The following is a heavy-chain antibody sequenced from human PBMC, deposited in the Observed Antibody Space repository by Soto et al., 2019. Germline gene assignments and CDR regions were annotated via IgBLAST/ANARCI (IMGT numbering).Heavy chain of an antibody. CDR2: VSFDGSEA. Sequence: PGGSLRLSCAASGFTFSSYAMHWVRQAPGKGLEWVAVVSFDGSEAYYGDSVKGRFTISRDNSKDTLYLQMNSLRTEDTATYYCARADKWLGNYYYYGLDVWGRGTTVTVSS. CDR3: ARADKWLGNYYYYGLDV. J-gene: IGHJ6*02. CDR1: GFTFSSYA. D-gene: IGHD6-19*01. V-gene: IGHV3-30-3*01.